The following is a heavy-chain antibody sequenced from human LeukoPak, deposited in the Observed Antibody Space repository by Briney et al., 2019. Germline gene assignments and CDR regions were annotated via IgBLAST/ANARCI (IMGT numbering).Heavy chain of an antibody. CDR1: GFTFSNFD. CDR2: ITNRGDGT. Sequence: PGGSLRLSCTASGFTFSNFDMGWVRQAPGKGLGWVSAITNRGDGTYFADSVKGRVTISRDNSKDTLYLQLNSMRADNTAVYYCAKDARRTSGWYHFDSWGQGTLVTVSS. V-gene: IGHV3-23*01. CDR3: AKDARRTSGWYHFDS. J-gene: IGHJ4*02. D-gene: IGHD6-19*01.